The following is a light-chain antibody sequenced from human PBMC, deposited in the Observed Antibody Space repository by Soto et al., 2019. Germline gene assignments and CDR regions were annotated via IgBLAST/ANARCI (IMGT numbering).Light chain of an antibody. V-gene: IGKV1-9*01. CDR3: QQVNNYPLT. CDR1: QGISTF. Sequence: DMQMTQSPSSLSASVGDRVTITCRASQGISTFLAWYQQHPGTAPKRLIYDASNLQSGVPSRFSGSGSGTEFTLTISSLQPEDFATYYCQQVNNYPLTFGGGTKVDIK. CDR2: DAS. J-gene: IGKJ4*01.